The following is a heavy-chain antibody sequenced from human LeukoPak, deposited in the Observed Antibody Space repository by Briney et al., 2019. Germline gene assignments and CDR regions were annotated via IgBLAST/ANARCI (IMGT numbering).Heavy chain of an antibody. V-gene: IGHV3-7*05. CDR1: GFTFSSFW. Sequence: GGSLRLSCAASGFTFSSFWMGWVRQAPGKGLEWVANIKQDGNEKYYVDSVKGRITISRDNAEKSVYLQMNSLRAEDTAVYYCARVRYCSGGSCSHSDFWGQGTLVTVSS. CDR2: IKQDGNEK. J-gene: IGHJ4*02. D-gene: IGHD2-15*01. CDR3: ARVRYCSGGSCSHSDF.